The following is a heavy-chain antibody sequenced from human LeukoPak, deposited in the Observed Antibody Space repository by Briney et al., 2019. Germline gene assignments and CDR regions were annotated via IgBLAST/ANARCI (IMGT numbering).Heavy chain of an antibody. D-gene: IGHD4-17*01. CDR2: ISDDGRRK. V-gene: IGHV3-30*18. J-gene: IGHJ4*02. CDR3: AKRPSDYGDYVSCFDY. CDR1: GFSFISYG. Sequence: GGSLRLSCAASGFSFISYGMHWVRQAPGKGLEWVGVISDDGRRKDYADSVKGRFTISRDNSKDTLYLQMNSLRAEDTAVYYCAKRPSDYGDYVSCFDYWGQGTLVTVSS.